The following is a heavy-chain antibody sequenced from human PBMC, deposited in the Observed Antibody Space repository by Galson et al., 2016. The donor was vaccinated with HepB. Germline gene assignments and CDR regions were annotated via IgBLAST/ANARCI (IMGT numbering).Heavy chain of an antibody. J-gene: IGHJ4*02. Sequence: CAISGDSVSSNSAAWNWIRQSPSRGFEWLGRVYYRSNWHYDYAVSVKSRVTINPDTSKNQFSLPLNSMTAKDTAVYYCARVSLITASVWTWSAVDYWGLGTPVTVSS. CDR1: GDSVSSNSAA. CDR3: ARVSLITASVWTWSAVDY. CDR2: VYYRSNWHY. D-gene: IGHD6-19*01. V-gene: IGHV6-1*01.